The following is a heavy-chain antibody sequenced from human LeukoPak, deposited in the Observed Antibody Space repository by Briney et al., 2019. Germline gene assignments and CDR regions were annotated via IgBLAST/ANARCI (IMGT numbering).Heavy chain of an antibody. CDR1: GFAFSTYG. J-gene: IGHJ6*02. V-gene: IGHV3-30*03. Sequence: LPGGSLRLSCAASGFAFSTYGMHWVRQAPGKGLEWVAVTSSDGSKKDYADSVKGRFTISRDNSKNTLFLQMNSLRAEDTAVYYCARDLDYGGNSIGDYYYYGVDVWGQGTTVTVSS. D-gene: IGHD4-23*01. CDR3: ARDLDYGGNSIGDYYYYGVDV. CDR2: TSSDGSKK.